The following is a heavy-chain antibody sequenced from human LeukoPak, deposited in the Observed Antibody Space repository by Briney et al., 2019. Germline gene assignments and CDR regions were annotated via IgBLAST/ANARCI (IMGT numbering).Heavy chain of an antibody. Sequence: GGSLRLSCAASGFTFSSYSMNWVRQAPGKGLEWVSSISRSSSYIYYADSVRGQFTISRDNAKNSLYLQMNSLRAEDTAVYYCAREWEFSSGWYDYWGQGTLVTVSS. V-gene: IGHV3-21*01. CDR1: GFTFSSYS. J-gene: IGHJ4*02. CDR3: AREWEFSSGWYDY. D-gene: IGHD6-19*01. CDR2: ISRSSSYI.